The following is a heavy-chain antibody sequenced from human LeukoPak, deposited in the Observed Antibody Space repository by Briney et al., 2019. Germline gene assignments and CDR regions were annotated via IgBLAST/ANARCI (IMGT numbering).Heavy chain of an antibody. CDR1: GGSISSGGYS. Sequence: TSQTLSLTRAVSGGSISSGGYSWSWIRQPPGKGLEWIGYIYYSGSTYYNPSLKSRVTISVDTSKNQFSLNLSSVTAADTAVYYCARGLPVASHYYFDYWGQGTLVTVSS. CDR2: IYYSGST. D-gene: IGHD5-12*01. J-gene: IGHJ4*02. V-gene: IGHV4-30-4*07. CDR3: ARGLPVASHYYFDY.